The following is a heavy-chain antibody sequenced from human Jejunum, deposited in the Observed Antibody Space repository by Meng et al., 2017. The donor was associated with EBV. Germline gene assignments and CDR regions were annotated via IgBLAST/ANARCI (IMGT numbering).Heavy chain of an antibody. D-gene: IGHD2-2*01. J-gene: IGHJ5*02. V-gene: IGHV1-18*04. CDR2: INPYNGDT. Sequence: QVQGAESGPERNKRGAHVKVHGKASGYSFTRYGNTWGQHAPGQGLEWMGWINPYNGDTNYVQNLQGRVTMTTDTSTSTAYMELRSLTSDDTAVYYCGRDYCSSTTCYFSKIDPWGQGTLVTVSS. CDR1: GYSFTRYG. CDR3: GRDYCSSTTCYFSKIDP.